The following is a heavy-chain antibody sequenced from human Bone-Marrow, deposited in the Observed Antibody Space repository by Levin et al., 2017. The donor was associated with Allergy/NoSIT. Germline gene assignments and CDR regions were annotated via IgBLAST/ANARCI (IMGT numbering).Heavy chain of an antibody. J-gene: IGHJ4*02. D-gene: IGHD6-19*01. Sequence: GASVKVSCKASGGLFTSNSISWLRQAPGQRLEWMGGIIPYLGTPNYAQRFKDRVTITADESATAGYMELTSLTSEDTAVYFCARVSVPYDASGSFEFWGQGTPVTVSS. V-gene: IGHV1-69*13. CDR1: GGLFTSNS. CDR3: ARVSVPYDASGSFEF. CDR2: IIPYLGTP.